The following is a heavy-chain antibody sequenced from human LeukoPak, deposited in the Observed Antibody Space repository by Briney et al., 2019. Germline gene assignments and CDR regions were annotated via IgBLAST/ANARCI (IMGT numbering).Heavy chain of an antibody. D-gene: IGHD6-13*01. V-gene: IGHV1-18*01. CDR1: GYTFTSYG. CDR3: ARDRPAAAGTEVAFDI. Sequence: GASVKVSCKASGYTFTSYGISWVRQAPGQGLEWMGWISVYNGNTNYAQKFQGRVTMTRDMSTSTVYMELSSLRSEDTAVYYCARDRPAAAGTEVAFDIWGQGTMVTVSS. CDR2: ISVYNGNT. J-gene: IGHJ3*02.